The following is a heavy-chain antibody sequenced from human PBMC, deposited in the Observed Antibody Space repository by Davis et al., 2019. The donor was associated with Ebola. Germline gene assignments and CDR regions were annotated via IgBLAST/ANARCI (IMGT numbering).Heavy chain of an antibody. V-gene: IGHV4-59*01. CDR2: IAYTGNT. D-gene: IGHD6-13*01. Sequence: PSETLSLTCTVSGASMTSYYWSWIRQPPGKGLEWIGHIAYTGNTIYNPSLKSRVTISGDTSKKQFSLRLSSVTAADTAVYYCARAPIAGAGTRWGTRWFDPWGQGTLVTVSS. CDR3: ARAPIAGAGTRWGTRWFDP. J-gene: IGHJ5*02. CDR1: GASMTSYY.